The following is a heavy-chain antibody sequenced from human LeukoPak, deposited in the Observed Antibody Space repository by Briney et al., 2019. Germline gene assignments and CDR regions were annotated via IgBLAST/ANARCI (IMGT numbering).Heavy chain of an antibody. CDR2: INLTGGSA. Sequence: ASVKVSCKASGYTLTSYYMHWGRQAPGQRLEWVGKINLTGGSASYAQKFQGRVTMTRDTSTATVYVELNSLRSEDAAVYYCARGVGTYYYFDYWGQGTLVTVSS. CDR1: GYTLTSYY. V-gene: IGHV1-46*01. CDR3: ARGVGTYYYFDY. D-gene: IGHD1-26*01. J-gene: IGHJ4*02.